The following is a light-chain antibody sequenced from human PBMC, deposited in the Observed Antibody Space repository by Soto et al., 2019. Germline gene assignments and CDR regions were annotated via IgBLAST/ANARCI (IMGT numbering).Light chain of an antibody. Sequence: QSALTQPASVSGSPGQSITISCTGTSSDVGSYNLVSWYQQHPGKAPKLMIYEGSKRPSGVSNRFSGSKSGNTASLTISGLQAEDEAYYHCCSYAGTNTVHVVFGGGTKLTVL. V-gene: IGLV2-23*03. CDR1: SSDVGSYNL. CDR2: EGS. J-gene: IGLJ2*01. CDR3: CSYAGTNTVHVV.